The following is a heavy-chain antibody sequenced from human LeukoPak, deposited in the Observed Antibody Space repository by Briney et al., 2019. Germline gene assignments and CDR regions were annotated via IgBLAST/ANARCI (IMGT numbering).Heavy chain of an antibody. V-gene: IGHV1-2*06. CDR3: ARDAAVAGDY. Sequence: ASVKVSCKASGYTFSGDYMQSVRQAPGQGLEWMGRIDPKSGGTNYAQKFQGRVTMTRDTSINTAYMELSNLRSDDTAVYYCARDAAVAGDYWGQGGLVGVCS. J-gene: IGHJ4*02. CDR2: IDPKSGGT. D-gene: IGHD6-19*01. CDR1: GYTFSGDY.